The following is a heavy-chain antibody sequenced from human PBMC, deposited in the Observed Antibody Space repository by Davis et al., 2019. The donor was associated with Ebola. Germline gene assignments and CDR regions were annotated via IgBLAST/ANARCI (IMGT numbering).Heavy chain of an antibody. CDR3: AREGCSSTSCYRTDNWFDP. V-gene: IGHV3-33*08. D-gene: IGHD2-2*01. CDR1: GFAFNTNG. J-gene: IGHJ5*02. Sequence: GESLKISCAASGFAFNTNGMHWVRQAPGKGLEWVAIIWHDGSNKYYADSVKGRFTISRDNSRNTLYLQMNSLRAEDTAVYYCAREGCSSTSCYRTDNWFDPWGQGTLVTVSS. CDR2: IWHDGSNK.